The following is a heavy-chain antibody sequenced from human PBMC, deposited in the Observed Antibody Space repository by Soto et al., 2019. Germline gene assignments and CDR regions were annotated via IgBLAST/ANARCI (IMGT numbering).Heavy chain of an antibody. CDR2: MNPNSGNT. Sequence: QVQLVQSGAEVKKPGASVKVACKASGYSFTSYDINWVRQATGQGLEWMGWMNPNSGNTGYAQTFQGRVTMTMNTSTSTAYMELASLRSEDTAVYYCVRRQCSSTSFFEGYWGQGTLVTVSS. CDR1: GYSFTSYD. V-gene: IGHV1-8*01. J-gene: IGHJ4*02. D-gene: IGHD2-2*01. CDR3: VRRQCSSTSFFEGY.